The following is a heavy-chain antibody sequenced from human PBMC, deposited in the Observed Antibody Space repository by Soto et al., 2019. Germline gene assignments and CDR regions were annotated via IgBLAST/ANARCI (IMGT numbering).Heavy chain of an antibody. CDR2: ISSSSSTI. CDR1: GFTFSSYS. CDR3: ARGGQQLVLREAFDI. D-gene: IGHD6-13*01. Sequence: GGSLRLSCAASGFTFSSYSMNWVRQAPGKGLEWVSYISSSSSTIYYADSVKGRFTISRDNAKNSLYLQMNSLRAEDTAVYYCARGGQQLVLREAFDIWGQGTMVTVSS. V-gene: IGHV3-48*01. J-gene: IGHJ3*02.